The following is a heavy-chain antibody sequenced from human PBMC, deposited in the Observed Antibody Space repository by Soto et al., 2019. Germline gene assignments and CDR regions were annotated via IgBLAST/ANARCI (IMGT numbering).Heavy chain of an antibody. CDR2: ISYDGSNK. J-gene: IGHJ4*02. V-gene: IGHV3-30-3*01. CDR1: GFTFSSYA. D-gene: IGHD4-17*01. CDR3: ARDRTVTYTFDY. Sequence: QVQLVESGGGVVQPGRSLRLSCAASGFTFSSYAMHWVRQAPGKGLEWVAVISYDGSNKYYADSVKGRFTISRDNSKNTLYLQMNSLRAEDTAVYYCARDRTVTYTFDYWGQGTLVTVSS.